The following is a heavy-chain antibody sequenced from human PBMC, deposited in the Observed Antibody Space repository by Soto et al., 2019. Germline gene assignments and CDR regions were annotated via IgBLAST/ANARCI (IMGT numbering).Heavy chain of an antibody. D-gene: IGHD2-21*02. CDR1: GYTFTSYY. J-gene: IGHJ5*02. CDR3: TRGWVILLVTAPIDL. Sequence: ASVKVSCKASGYTFTSYYMHWVRQAPGQGLEWMGIINASGGSTSYAQRFQGRVTMTRDTSTSTVSMELSSLRYEDTALYYCTRGWVILLVTAPIDLRGQGTLVTVSS. CDR2: INASGGST. V-gene: IGHV1-46*03.